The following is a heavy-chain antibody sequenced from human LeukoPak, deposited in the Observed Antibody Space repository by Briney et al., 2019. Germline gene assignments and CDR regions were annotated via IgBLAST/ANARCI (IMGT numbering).Heavy chain of an antibody. D-gene: IGHD2-15*01. J-gene: IGHJ6*03. CDR1: GYTFTSYA. Sequence: ASVTVSFKASGYTFTSYAMNWVRQAPGQGLEWMGWINAYNGNTKYAQKLQGRVAMTTDTSTSTAYMELRGLRSDDTAVYYCARGLGYCSGGTCYSIGEYYMDVWGKGTTVTISS. CDR3: ARGLGYCSGGTCYSIGEYYMDV. V-gene: IGHV1-18*01. CDR2: INAYNGNT.